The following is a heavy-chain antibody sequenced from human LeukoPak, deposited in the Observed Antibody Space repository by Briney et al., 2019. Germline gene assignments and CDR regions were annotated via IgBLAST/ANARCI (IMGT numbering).Heavy chain of an antibody. CDR3: ASQSYGLFEY. V-gene: IGHV3-7*01. CDR2: IKQDGSEK. CDR1: GFTFTGHT. J-gene: IGHJ4*02. D-gene: IGHD3-10*01. Sequence: GGSLRLSCVASGFTFTGHTMHWVRQAPGKGLEWVANIKQDGSEKYYVDSVKGRFTISRDNAKNSLYLQMNSLRAEDTAVYYCASQSYGLFEYWGQGTLVTVSS.